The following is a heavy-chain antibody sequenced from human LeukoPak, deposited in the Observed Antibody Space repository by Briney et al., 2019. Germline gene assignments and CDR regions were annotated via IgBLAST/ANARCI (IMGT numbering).Heavy chain of an antibody. D-gene: IGHD1-26*01. CDR3: ARAPGGIVGATTDFDY. CDR1: GFTFSSHV. V-gene: IGHV3-20*04. CDR2: INWNGGST. Sequence: PGGSLRLSCAASGFTFSSHVISWVRQTPGKGLEWVSGINWNGGSTSYADSVKGRFTISRDNAKNSLYLQMNSLRAEDTALYYCARAPGGIVGATTDFDYWGQGTLVTVSS. J-gene: IGHJ4*02.